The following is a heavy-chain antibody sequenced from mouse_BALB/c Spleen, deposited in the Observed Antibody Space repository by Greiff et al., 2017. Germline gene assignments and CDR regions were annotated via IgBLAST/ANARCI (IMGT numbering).Heavy chain of an antibody. CDR3: ARDYGRGAMDY. Sequence: EVQLQESGGGLVQPGGSRKLSCAASGFTFSSFGMHWVRQAPEKGLEWVAYISSGSSTIYYADTVRGRFTISRDNPKVTLFLQMTRLRSEDTAMYYCARDYGRGAMDYWGQGTSVTVSS. CDR1: GFTFSSFG. CDR2: ISSGSSTI. D-gene: IGHD1-1*01. V-gene: IGHV5-17*02. J-gene: IGHJ4*01.